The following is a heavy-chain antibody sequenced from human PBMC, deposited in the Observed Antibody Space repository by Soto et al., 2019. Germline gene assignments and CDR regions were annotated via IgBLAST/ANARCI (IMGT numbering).Heavy chain of an antibody. J-gene: IGHJ3*02. CDR3: ERQTDDSYTFNAFDI. V-gene: IGHV4-39*01. D-gene: IGHD3-16*01. Sequence: QMQMQESGPGLVKPSETLSLTCTVSGGSISSNFYYWGWIRQPPGKGLQWIGNIYYRGSTNYNPSLKSPVTISVDTSKNQFSLKLSSVTAADTAVYYCERQTDDSYTFNAFDIWGQGTMVTVSS. CDR1: GGSISSNFYY. CDR2: IYYRGST.